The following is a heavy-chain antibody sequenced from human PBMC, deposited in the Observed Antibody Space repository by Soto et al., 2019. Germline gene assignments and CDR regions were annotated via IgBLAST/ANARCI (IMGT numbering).Heavy chain of an antibody. D-gene: IGHD3-10*01. Sequence: SETLSLTCVVSGGSISSTNWWTWVRQPPGKGLEWIGEIYHNGSPTYSPSLRGRATISVDKSNNQFSLRLRSVTAADTAVYYCASGGDYGRFDYWGQGTLVTVSS. CDR1: GGSISSTNW. CDR3: ASGGDYGRFDY. V-gene: IGHV4-4*02. CDR2: IYHNGSP. J-gene: IGHJ4*02.